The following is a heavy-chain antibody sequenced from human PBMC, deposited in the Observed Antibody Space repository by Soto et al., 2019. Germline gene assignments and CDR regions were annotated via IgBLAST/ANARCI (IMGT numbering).Heavy chain of an antibody. CDR3: GKGNSKWGTGDAFDI. V-gene: IGHV3-23*01. J-gene: IGHJ3*02. CDR2: ISGTGGST. CDR1: GFTFNNYA. D-gene: IGHD7-27*01. Sequence: GSLRLSCAACGFTFNNYALNWVRQAPGKGLEWVSSISGTGGSTFYAGSAKGRFTISRDNSKDTLFLQMTSLRAEDTAVYYCGKGNSKWGTGDAFDICGQGTMVTVSS.